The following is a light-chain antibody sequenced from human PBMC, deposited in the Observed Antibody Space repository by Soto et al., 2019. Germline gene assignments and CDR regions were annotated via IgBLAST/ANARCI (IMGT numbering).Light chain of an antibody. V-gene: IGKV3-20*01. CDR2: GAS. Sequence: ELVMTQSPVTLSVSPGERATLSCRASQSVSNNLAWYQQKPGQAPSLLIYGASTRATGIPARFSGSGSGTDFTLTISRLEPEDFAVYYCQQYGSSPFTFGPGTKVDIK. CDR3: QQYGSSPFT. CDR1: QSVSNN. J-gene: IGKJ3*01.